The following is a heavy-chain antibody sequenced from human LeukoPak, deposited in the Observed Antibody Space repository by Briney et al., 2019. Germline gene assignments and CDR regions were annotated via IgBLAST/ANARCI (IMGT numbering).Heavy chain of an antibody. V-gene: IGHV3-9*01. CDR2: LTWNSGSL. CDR1: GFTFDDYA. J-gene: IGHJ4*02. Sequence: GGSLRLSCVASGFTFDDYAMHWVRHAPGKGLEWVSGLTWNSGSLVYANSVKGRFTISRDNAKNSLYLQMNSLRVEDTAFNYCAKGDESSAYFRYFDSWGQGTLVTVSS. D-gene: IGHD3-22*01. CDR3: AKGDESSAYFRYFDS.